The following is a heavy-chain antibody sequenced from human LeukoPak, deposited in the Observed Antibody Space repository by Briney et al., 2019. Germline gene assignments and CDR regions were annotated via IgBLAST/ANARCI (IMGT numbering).Heavy chain of an antibody. CDR1: GFTFSSYA. D-gene: IGHD6-6*01. V-gene: IGHV3-23*01. Sequence: PGGSLRLSCAASGFTFSSYAMSWVRQAPGKGLEWVSAISGSGGSTYYADSVKGRFTISRDNSKNTLYPQMNSLRAEDTAVYYCAKGVRWQLDYYYYMDVWGKGTTVTVSS. J-gene: IGHJ6*03. CDR2: ISGSGGST. CDR3: AKGVRWQLDYYYYMDV.